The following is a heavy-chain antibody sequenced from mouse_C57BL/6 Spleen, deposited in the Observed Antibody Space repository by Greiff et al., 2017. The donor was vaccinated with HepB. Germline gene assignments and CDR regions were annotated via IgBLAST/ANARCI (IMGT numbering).Heavy chain of an antibody. J-gene: IGHJ4*01. CDR1: GYAFTNYL. V-gene: IGHV1-54*01. CDR3: ARRNSWEGAMDY. CDR2: INPGSGGT. Sequence: VQLQQSGAELVRPGTSVKVSCKASGYAFTNYLIEWVKQRPGQGLEWIGVINPGSGGTNYNEKFKGKATLTADKSSSTAYMQLSSLTSEDSAVYFCARRNSWEGAMDYWGQGTSVTVSS. D-gene: IGHD4-1*01.